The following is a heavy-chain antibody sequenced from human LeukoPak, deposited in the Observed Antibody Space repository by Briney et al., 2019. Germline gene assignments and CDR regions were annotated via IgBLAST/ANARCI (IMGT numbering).Heavy chain of an antibody. Sequence: GGSLKLSCAASGFTFSGSAMHWVRQASGKGLEWVGRIRSKANSYATAYAASVKGRFTISRDDSKNTAYLQMNSLKTEDTAVYYCTRAGRYCSGGSCYSFYWGQGTLVTVSS. CDR3: TRAGRYCSGGSCYSFY. V-gene: IGHV3-73*01. CDR1: GFTFSGSA. CDR2: IRSKANSYAT. J-gene: IGHJ4*02. D-gene: IGHD2-15*01.